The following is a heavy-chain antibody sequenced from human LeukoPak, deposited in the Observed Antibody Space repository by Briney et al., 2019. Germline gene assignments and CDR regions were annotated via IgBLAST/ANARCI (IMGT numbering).Heavy chain of an antibody. CDR3: AKEYGSGRTHYYMDV. D-gene: IGHD3-10*01. CDR1: GFTVSSNY. CDR2: ISGSGGST. Sequence: GGSLRLSCAASGFTVSSNYMSWVRQAPGKGLEWVSAISGSGGSTYYADSVKGRFTISRDNSKNTLYLQMNSLRAEDTAVYYCAKEYGSGRTHYYMDVWGKGTTVTVSS. V-gene: IGHV3-23*01. J-gene: IGHJ6*03.